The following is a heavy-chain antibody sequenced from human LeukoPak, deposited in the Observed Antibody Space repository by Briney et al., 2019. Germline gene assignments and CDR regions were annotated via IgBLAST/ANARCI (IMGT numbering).Heavy chain of an antibody. J-gene: IGHJ4*02. CDR1: GFTFSSYA. CDR2: ISYNGGST. V-gene: IGHV3-23*01. CDR3: PAGDHLNYGVEY. D-gene: IGHD4-17*01. Sequence: GGSLRLSCAASGFTFSSYAMCWVRQAPGKGLEWVSAISYNGGSTYYADSVKGRFTISRDNSKNTLYLQMNSLRAEGTAVYYCPAGDHLNYGVEYRGQGTLVTVSS.